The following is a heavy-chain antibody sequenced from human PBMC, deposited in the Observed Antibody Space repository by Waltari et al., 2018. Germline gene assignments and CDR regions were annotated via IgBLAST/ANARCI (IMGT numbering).Heavy chain of an antibody. CDR3: APPRQWTFDS. CDR2: IWHDETNK. V-gene: IGHV3-33*08. J-gene: IGHJ4*02. Sequence: VYLVESGGGLAQPGGSLRLSCAASGFSFSEFVMNWVRQAPGKGLGSVAVIWHDETNKYYADPVKGRFTVSRDNSKNTMYLQMNRLRVEDTAVYYCAPPRQWTFDSWGQGALVTVSS. CDR1: GFSFSEFV. D-gene: IGHD6-19*01.